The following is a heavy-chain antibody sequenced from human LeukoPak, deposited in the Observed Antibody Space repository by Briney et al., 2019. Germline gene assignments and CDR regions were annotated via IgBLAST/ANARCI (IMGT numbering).Heavy chain of an antibody. D-gene: IGHD5-12*01. CDR2: TNPNSGGT. V-gene: IGHV1-2*02. J-gene: IGHJ4*02. CDR1: GYTFTGYY. Sequence: ASVKVSCKASGYTFTGYYMHWVRQAPGQGLEWMGWTNPNSGGTNYAQKFQGRVTMTRDTSISTAYMELSRLRSDDTAVYYCARGVATTNHDFDYWGQGTLVTVSS. CDR3: ARGVATTNHDFDY.